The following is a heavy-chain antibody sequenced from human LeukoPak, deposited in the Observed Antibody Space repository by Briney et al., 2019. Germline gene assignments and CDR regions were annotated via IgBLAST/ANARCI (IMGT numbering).Heavy chain of an antibody. CDR1: GFTFSNSA. Sequence: SVKVSCKASGFTFSNSAIQWVRQARGQRLEWIGWIIVGSGRTHYAQNLQERLTITRDMSTNTAYMELSSLRSEDTAVYYCAAELYSGAYGRCCSFAFWGQGTLVTVSS. J-gene: IGHJ4*02. D-gene: IGHD1-26*01. CDR2: IIVGSGRT. V-gene: IGHV1-58*02. CDR3: AAELYSGAYGRCCSFAF.